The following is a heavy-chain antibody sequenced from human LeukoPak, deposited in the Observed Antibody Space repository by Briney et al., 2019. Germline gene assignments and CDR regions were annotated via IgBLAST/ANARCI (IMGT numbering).Heavy chain of an antibody. J-gene: IGHJ6*02. CDR3: AKDYYDFWSGGYYYYGMDV. D-gene: IGHD3-3*01. CDR1: GFTFSSYA. CDR2: ISGSGGST. V-gene: IGHV3-23*01. Sequence: PGGSLRLSCAASGFTFSSYAMSWVRQAPGKGLEWVSAISGSGGSTYYADSVKGRFTISRDNSKNTLYLQMNSLRSDDTAVYYCAKDYYDFWSGGYYYYGMDVWGQGTTVTVSS.